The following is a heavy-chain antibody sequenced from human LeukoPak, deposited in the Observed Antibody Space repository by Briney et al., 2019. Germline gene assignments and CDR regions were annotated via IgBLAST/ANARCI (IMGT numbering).Heavy chain of an antibody. V-gene: IGHV3-20*04. J-gene: IGHJ6*03. D-gene: IGHD2-21*02. CDR3: AKAGVVVTATHRTPYYYYYYMDV. CDR1: GFTFSSYG. Sequence: PGGSLRLSCAASGFTFSSYGMHWVRQAPGRGLEWVSGINWNGGSTGYADSVKGRFTISRDNAKNSLYLQMNSLRAEDTAVYYCAKAGVVVTATHRTPYYYYYYMDVWGKGTTVTISS. CDR2: INWNGGST.